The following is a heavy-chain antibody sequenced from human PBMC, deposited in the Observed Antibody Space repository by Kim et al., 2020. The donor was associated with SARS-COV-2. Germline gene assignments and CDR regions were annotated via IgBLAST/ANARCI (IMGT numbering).Heavy chain of an antibody. V-gene: IGHV3-23*01. CDR3: AKDSPIEIVVVPAARTLNYYYYGMDV. J-gene: IGHJ6*02. CDR2: ISGSGGST. D-gene: IGHD2-2*01. CDR1: GFTFSSYA. Sequence: GGSLRLSCAASGFTFSSYAMSWVRQAPGKGLEWVSAISGSGGSTYYADSVKGRFTISRDNSKNTLYLQMNSLRAEDTAVYYCAKDSPIEIVVVPAARTLNYYYYGMDVWGQGTTVTVSS.